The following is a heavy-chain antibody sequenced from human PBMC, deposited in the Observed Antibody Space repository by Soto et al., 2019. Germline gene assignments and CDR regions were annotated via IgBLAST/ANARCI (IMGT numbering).Heavy chain of an antibody. CDR2: IYWDDDK. Sequence: QITLKESGPTLVKPTQTLTLTCTFSGFSLSTSGVGVGWIRQPPGKALEWLALIYWDDDKRYSPSMNSRLTIPKDTSKNQVVLTMTNMDPVDTATYYCAHSRPPRLLDYWGQGTLVTVSS. J-gene: IGHJ4*02. V-gene: IGHV2-5*02. CDR3: AHSRPPRLLDY. CDR1: GFSLSTSGVG. D-gene: IGHD6-6*01.